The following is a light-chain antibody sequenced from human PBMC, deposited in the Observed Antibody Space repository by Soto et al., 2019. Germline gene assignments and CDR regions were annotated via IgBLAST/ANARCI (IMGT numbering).Light chain of an antibody. J-gene: IGLJ1*01. Sequence: SYELTQPPSVSVAPGQTATISCGGNNVGSKVVHWYQQKPGQAPVLVVYDDTYRPSGIPERFSGSKSGTSASLAISGLRSEDEADYYCATWDDSLSGYVFGTGTKLTVL. CDR2: DDT. CDR1: NVGSKV. CDR3: ATWDDSLSGYV. V-gene: IGLV3-21*02.